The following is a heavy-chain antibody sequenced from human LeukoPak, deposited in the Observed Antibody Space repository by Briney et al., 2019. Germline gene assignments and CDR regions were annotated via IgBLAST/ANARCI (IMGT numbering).Heavy chain of an antibody. CDR3: ARGAVVRGDGYNHFDY. Sequence: PSETLSLTCTISGGSISSYFWSWIRQPPGKGLEWIGYIYYTGSTNYNPSLKSRVIISLDTSKNQFSLKLSSVTAADTAVYYCARGAVVRGDGYNHFDYWGQGTLVTVSS. V-gene: IGHV4-59*01. D-gene: IGHD5-24*01. CDR1: GGSISSYF. CDR2: IYYTGST. J-gene: IGHJ4*02.